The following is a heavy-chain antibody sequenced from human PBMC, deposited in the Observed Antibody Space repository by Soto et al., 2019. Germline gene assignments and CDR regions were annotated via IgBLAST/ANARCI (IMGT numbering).Heavy chain of an antibody. CDR1: GFTFSSYA. CDR3: AKGGFDSSSWPDY. J-gene: IGHJ4*02. Sequence: GGSLRLSCAASGFTFSSYAMSWVRQAPGKGLEWVSAISGSGGSTYYADSVKGRFTISRDNSKNTLYLQMSSLRAEDTAVYYCAKGGFDSSSWPDYWRRGTLVTVSS. D-gene: IGHD6-13*01. CDR2: ISGSGGST. V-gene: IGHV3-23*01.